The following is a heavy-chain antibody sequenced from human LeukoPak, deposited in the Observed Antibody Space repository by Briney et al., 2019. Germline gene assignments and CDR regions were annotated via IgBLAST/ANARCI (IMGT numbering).Heavy chain of an antibody. D-gene: IGHD3-3*01. Sequence: PGRSLRLACAASGFSVSSYAMHSVRQAPGNGLEWVALISDEGSNKKYADSVKGRFTISRDNSKTTLYLQMTSLRAEDTAVYYCARDLRSTFLGRTIFGVGFDYWGQGTLVTVSS. CDR2: ISDEGSNK. CDR3: ARDLRSTFLGRTIFGVGFDY. CDR1: GFSVSSYA. V-gene: IGHV3-30*04. J-gene: IGHJ4*02.